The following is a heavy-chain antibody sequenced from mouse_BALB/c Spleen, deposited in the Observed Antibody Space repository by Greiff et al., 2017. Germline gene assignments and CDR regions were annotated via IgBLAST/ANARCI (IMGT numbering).Heavy chain of an antibody. CDR3: TRWGYGYDDAMDY. V-gene: IGHV1-5*01. J-gene: IGHJ4*01. CDR1: GYTFTSYW. D-gene: IGHD2-2*01. Sequence: EVQLQQSGTVLVRPGASVKMSCKASGYTFTSYWMHWVKQRPGQGLEWIGAIYPGNSDTSYNQKFKGKAKLTAVTSTSTAYMELSSLTNEDSAVYYCTRWGYGYDDAMDYWGQGTTVTVSS. CDR2: IYPGNSDT.